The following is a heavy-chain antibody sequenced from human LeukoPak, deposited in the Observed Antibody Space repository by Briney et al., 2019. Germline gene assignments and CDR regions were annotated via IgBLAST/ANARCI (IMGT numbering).Heavy chain of an antibody. D-gene: IGHD3/OR15-3a*01. V-gene: IGHV4-34*01. CDR3: ARQTGSGLFILP. J-gene: IGHJ4*02. Sequence: SETLSLTCAVYGGSFSGYYWSWIRQPPGKGLEWIGEINHSGSTNYNPSLKSRVTISVDTSKNQFSLKLSSVTAADTAVYYCARQTGSGLFILPGGQGTRVTVSS. CDR1: GGSFSGYY. CDR2: INHSGST.